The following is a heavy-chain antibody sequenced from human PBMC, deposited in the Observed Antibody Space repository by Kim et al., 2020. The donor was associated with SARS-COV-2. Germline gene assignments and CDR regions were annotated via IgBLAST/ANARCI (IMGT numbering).Heavy chain of an antibody. CDR2: INHSGTT. CDR3: ARGSAGVVPSPIQGNGPDFEYYAMDV. V-gene: IGHV4-34*01. J-gene: IGHJ6*02. CDR1: GGSFSGYH. D-gene: IGHD2-2*02. Sequence: SETLSLTCAVYGGSFSGYHWTWIRQPPGKGLEWIGEINHSGTTNCNPSLKSRVTISLDTSKNQFSLKLRSVTAADTAVYYCARGSAGVVPSPIQGNGPDFEYYAMDVWGQGTTVTVPS.